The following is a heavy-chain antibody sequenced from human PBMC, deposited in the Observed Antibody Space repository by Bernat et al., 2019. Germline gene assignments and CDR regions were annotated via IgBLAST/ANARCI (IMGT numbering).Heavy chain of an antibody. V-gene: IGHV3-66*01. CDR1: GFTVSSNY. Sequence: EVQLVESGGGLVQPGGSLRLSCAASGFTVSSNYMSWVRQAPGKGLEWVSVIYSGGSTYYADSVKGRFTISRDNSKNTLYLQMNSLRAEDTAVYYCARDRENYYDSSGYYYYFDYWGQGTLVTVSS. CDR2: IYSGGST. D-gene: IGHD3-22*01. CDR3: ARDRENYYDSSGYYYYFDY. J-gene: IGHJ4*02.